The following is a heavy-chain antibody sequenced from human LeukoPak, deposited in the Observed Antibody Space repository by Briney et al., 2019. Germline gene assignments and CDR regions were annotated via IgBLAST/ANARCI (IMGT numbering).Heavy chain of an antibody. CDR2: ISTSGGST. CDR3: AKDLKALHQPIAVPGTVNY. Sequence: GGSLRLSCAASGFTFPSYAMSWVRQAPGKGLEWVSAISTSGGSTYYADSVKGRFTISRDNSKNTLYLQVNSLRVDDTAVYYCAKDLKALHQPIAVPGTVNYWGQGTLVTVSS. D-gene: IGHD6-19*01. V-gene: IGHV3-23*01. CDR1: GFTFPSYA. J-gene: IGHJ4*02.